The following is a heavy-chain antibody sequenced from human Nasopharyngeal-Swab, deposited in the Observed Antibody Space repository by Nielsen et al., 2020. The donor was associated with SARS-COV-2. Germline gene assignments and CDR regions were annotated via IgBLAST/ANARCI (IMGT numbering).Heavy chain of an antibody. Sequence: SETLSLTCAVSGGSFSGYYWSWIRQPPGKGLEWIGEINHSGSTNYNPSLKSRVTISVDTSKNQFSLKLSSVTAADTAVYYCARLLGYCSSTSCDYWGQGTLVTVSS. V-gene: IGHV4-34*01. J-gene: IGHJ4*02. CDR3: ARLLGYCSSTSCDY. D-gene: IGHD2-2*01. CDR2: INHSGST. CDR1: GGSFSGYY.